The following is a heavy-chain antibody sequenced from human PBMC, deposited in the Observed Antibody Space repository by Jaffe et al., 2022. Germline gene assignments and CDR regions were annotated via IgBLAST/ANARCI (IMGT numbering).Heavy chain of an antibody. J-gene: IGHJ3*02. V-gene: IGHV1-46*01. CDR2: INPSGGST. CDR1: GYTFTSYY. D-gene: IGHD3-22*01. Sequence: QVQLVQSGAEVKKPGASVKVSCKASGYTFTSYYMHWVRQAPGQGLEWMGIINPSGGSTSYAQKFQGRVTMTRDTSTSTVYMELSSLRSEDTAVYYCARVIYYYDSSGQGDPTRSPYDAFDIWGQGTMVTVSS. CDR3: ARVIYYYDSSGQGDPTRSPYDAFDI.